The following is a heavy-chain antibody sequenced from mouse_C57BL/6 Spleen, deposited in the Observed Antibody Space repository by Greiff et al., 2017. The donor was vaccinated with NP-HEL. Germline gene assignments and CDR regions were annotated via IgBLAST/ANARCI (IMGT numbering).Heavy chain of an antibody. J-gene: IGHJ2*01. D-gene: IGHD2-14*01. CDR2: IYPGDGDT. V-gene: IGHV1-82*01. CDR1: GYAFSSSW. CDR3: ARRGGYGYDLDY. Sequence: VQLVESGPELVKPGASVKISCKASGYAFSSSWMNWVKQRPGKGLEWIGRIYPGDGDTNYNGKFKGKATLTADKSSSTAYMQLSSLTSEDSAVYVCARRGGYGYDLDYWGQGTTLTVSS.